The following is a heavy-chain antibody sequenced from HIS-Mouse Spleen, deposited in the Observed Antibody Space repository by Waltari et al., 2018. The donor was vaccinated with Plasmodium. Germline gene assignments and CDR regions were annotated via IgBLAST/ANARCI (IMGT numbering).Heavy chain of an antibody. CDR3: ARTTYSSSSAKYYYYGMDV. Sequence: QVTLRESGPALVKPTQTLTLTCTFSGFSLSTSGMCVTWIRQPPGKALELIARIDWDDDKYYSTSLKTRLNISKDTAKNQVVLTMTNMDPVDTATYYCARTTYSSSSAKYYYYGMDVWGQGTTVTVSS. D-gene: IGHD6-6*01. CDR1: GFSLSTSGMC. CDR2: IDWDDDK. V-gene: IGHV2-70*15. J-gene: IGHJ6*02.